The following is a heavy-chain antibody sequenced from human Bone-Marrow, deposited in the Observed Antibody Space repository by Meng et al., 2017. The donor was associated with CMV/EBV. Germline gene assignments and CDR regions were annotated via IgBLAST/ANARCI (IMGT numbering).Heavy chain of an antibody. CDR1: GYTFTRYG. CDR2: ISAYNGNT. V-gene: IGHV1-18*01. J-gene: IGHJ4*02. D-gene: IGHD2-2*01. Sequence: VERVQSGAEVKRLGAPVKVSCKASGYTFTRYGISWVRQAPGQGLEWMGWISAYNGNTNYAQKLQGRVTMTTDTSTSTAYMELRSLRSDDTAVYYCARDRGPYQLLIHFDYWGQGTLVTVSS. CDR3: ARDRGPYQLLIHFDY.